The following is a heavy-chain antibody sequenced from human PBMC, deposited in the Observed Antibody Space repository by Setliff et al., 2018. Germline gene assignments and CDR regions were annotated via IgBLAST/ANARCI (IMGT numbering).Heavy chain of an antibody. CDR2: INPSGGGT. CDR1: GYTFIYYY. J-gene: IGHJ3*02. Sequence: ASVKVSCKASGYTFIYYYIHWARQAPGQGLEWMGLINPSGGGTIYARKFQGRVTMARETSTSTVYMELSGLRSEDTAVYYCARVYLAGSGWDKANALDIWGQGTMVTVSS. D-gene: IGHD6-19*01. CDR3: ARVYLAGSGWDKANALDI. V-gene: IGHV1-46*03.